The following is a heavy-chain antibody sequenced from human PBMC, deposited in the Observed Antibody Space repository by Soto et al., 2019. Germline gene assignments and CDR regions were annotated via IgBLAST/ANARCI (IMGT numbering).Heavy chain of an antibody. CDR1: GGSFVGYY. J-gene: IGHJ4*02. D-gene: IGHD3-3*01. CDR2: IHHSGST. CDR3: ARGVDSWSGYLF. Sequence: SETLSLTCGLYGGSFVGYYWSWSRQSPGKGLEWIGEIHHSGSTKYNPSLKSRVSLSVDTSTKQFSLKMTSMTAADRGVYYCARGVDSWSGYLFWGQGTPVTVSS. V-gene: IGHV4-34*01.